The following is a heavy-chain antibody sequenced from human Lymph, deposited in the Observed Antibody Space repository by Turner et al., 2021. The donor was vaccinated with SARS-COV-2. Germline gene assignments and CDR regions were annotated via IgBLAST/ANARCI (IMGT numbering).Heavy chain of an antibody. CDR2: FYPGDSDT. V-gene: IGHV5-51*01. CDR1: GYSFPTYW. J-gene: IGHJ4*02. CDR3: ARLPIARGYSGYDFYYFDY. D-gene: IGHD5-12*01. Sequence: EVQLVQSGAEVKKPGESLKISCKGSGYSFPTYWIGWVRQMPGKGLEWMGIFYPGDSDTRYSPSFQGQVTISADKSISTAYLQGSSLKASDTAMYYCARLPIARGYSGYDFYYFDYWGQGTLVTVSS.